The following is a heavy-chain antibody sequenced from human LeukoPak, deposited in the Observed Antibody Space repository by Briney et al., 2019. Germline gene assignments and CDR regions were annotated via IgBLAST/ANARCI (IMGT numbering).Heavy chain of an antibody. V-gene: IGHV4-39*01. D-gene: IGHD3/OR15-3a*01. J-gene: IGHJ4*02. CDR3: ARQTGSGLFILP. CDR2: IYYSGNT. CDR1: GGSISSYY. Sequence: PSETLSLTCTVSGGSISSYYWSWIRQPPGKGLEWIGSIYYSGNTYYNASLKSQVSISIDTSKNQFSLRLTSVTAADTAGYYCARQTGSGLFILPGGQGTLVTVSS.